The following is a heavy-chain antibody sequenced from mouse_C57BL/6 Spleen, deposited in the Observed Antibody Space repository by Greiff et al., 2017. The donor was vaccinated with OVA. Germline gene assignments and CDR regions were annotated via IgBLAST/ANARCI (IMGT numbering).Heavy chain of an antibody. CDR3: ARQVGYYFDY. CDR1: GFTFSDYY. V-gene: IGHV5-12*01. D-gene: IGHD1-3*01. J-gene: IGHJ2*01. Sequence: EVMLVESGGGLVQPGGSLKLSCAASGFTFSDYYMYWVRQTPEKRLEWVAYISNGGGSTYYPDTVKGRFTISRDNAKNTLYLQMSRLKSEDTAMYYCARQVGYYFDYWGQGTTLTVSS. CDR2: ISNGGGST.